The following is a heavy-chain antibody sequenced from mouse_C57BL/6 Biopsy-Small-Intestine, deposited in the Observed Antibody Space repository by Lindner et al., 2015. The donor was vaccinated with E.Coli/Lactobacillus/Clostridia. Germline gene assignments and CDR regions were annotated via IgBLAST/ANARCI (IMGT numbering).Heavy chain of an antibody. D-gene: IGHD1-1*02. CDR2: IRLDSEKA. V-gene: IGHV1S61*01. CDR1: GYTVTSYG. CDR3: ATLNYFHDPNGYLGS. J-gene: IGHJ3*02. Sequence: SVKVSCKASGYTVTSYGLSWVRQAPGQGLEWMGWIRLDSEKADFARKFQERVTVTIDRSTSTAYMELRSLTPDDTAIYYCATLNYFHDPNGYLGSWGQGTLVTVS.